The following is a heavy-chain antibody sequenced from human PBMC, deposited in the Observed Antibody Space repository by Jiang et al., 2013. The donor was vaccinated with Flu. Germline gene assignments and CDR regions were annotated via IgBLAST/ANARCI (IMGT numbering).Heavy chain of an antibody. CDR2: ISGSGGST. J-gene: IGHJ5*02. CDR3: AKDGRITIFGVVIGSWFDP. D-gene: IGHD3-3*01. Sequence: VQLLESGGGLVQPGGSLRLSCAASGFTFSSYAMSWVRQAPGKGLEWVSAISGSGGSTYYADSVKGRFTISRDNSKNTLYLQMNSLRAEDTAVYYCAKDGRITIFGVVIGSWFDPWGQGTLVTVSS. CDR1: GFTFSSYA. V-gene: IGHV3-23*01.